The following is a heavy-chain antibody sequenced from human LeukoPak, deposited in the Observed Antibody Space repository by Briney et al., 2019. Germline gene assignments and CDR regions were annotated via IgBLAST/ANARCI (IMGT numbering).Heavy chain of an antibody. Sequence: GGSLRLSCAASGFTFSSYAMSWVRQAPGKGLEWVSAISGSGGSTYYADSVKGRFTISRDKSKNTLYLQMNSLRAEDTAVYYCAKTPSITMVRGVMDIFDYWGQGTLVTVSS. CDR3: AKTPSITMVRGVMDIFDY. CDR2: ISGSGGST. J-gene: IGHJ4*02. CDR1: GFTFSSYA. D-gene: IGHD3-10*01. V-gene: IGHV3-23*01.